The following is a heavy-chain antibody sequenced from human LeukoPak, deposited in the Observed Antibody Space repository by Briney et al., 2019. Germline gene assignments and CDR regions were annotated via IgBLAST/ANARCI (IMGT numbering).Heavy chain of an antibody. Sequence: ASVKVSCKASGYTFTGYYMHWVRQAPGQGLERMGWISAYNGNTNYAQKLRGRVTMTTDTSTSTAYMELRSLRSDDTAAYYCARVSSGYYDYVWGSYRSPPQDDYWGQGTLVTVSS. D-gene: IGHD3-16*02. CDR2: ISAYNGNT. J-gene: IGHJ4*02. V-gene: IGHV1-18*04. CDR3: ARVSSGYYDYVWGSYRSPPQDDY. CDR1: GYTFTGYY.